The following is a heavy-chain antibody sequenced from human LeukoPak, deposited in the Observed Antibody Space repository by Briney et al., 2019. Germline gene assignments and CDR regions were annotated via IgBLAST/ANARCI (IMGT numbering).Heavy chain of an antibody. J-gene: IGHJ4*02. Sequence: SETLSLTCTVSGGSISSYYWSWIRQPPGKGLEWIGYIYYSGSTNYNPSLKSRVTISVDTSKNQFSLKLSSVTAADTAVYYCARRGGWDYFDYWGQGTLVTVSS. V-gene: IGHV4-59*01. CDR1: GGSISSYY. D-gene: IGHD6-19*01. CDR2: IYYSGST. CDR3: ARRGGWDYFDY.